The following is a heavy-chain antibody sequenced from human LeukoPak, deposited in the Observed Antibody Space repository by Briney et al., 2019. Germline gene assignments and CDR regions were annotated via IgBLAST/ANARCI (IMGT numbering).Heavy chain of an antibody. J-gene: IGHJ4*02. D-gene: IGHD6-19*01. CDR3: AKIKGGIAVAGDLFDY. Sequence: GGSLRLSCAASGFTFSSYGMSWVRQAPGKGLEWVSAISGSGGSTYYADSVKGRFTISRDNSKNTLYLQMNSLRAEDTAVYYCAKIKGGIAVAGDLFDYWGQGTLVTVSS. CDR1: GFTFSSYG. V-gene: IGHV3-23*01. CDR2: ISGSGGST.